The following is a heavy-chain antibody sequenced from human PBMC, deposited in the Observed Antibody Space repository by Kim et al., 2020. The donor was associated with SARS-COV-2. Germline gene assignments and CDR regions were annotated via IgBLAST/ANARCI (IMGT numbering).Heavy chain of an antibody. CDR3: ARGPPYGAVDY. J-gene: IGHJ4*02. V-gene: IGHV1-18*01. Sequence: TNYAHKLQGRVTMTTDTSTTTAYMELRSLRSDDTAVYYCARGPPYGAVDYWGQGTLVTVSS. CDR2: T. D-gene: IGHD4-17*01.